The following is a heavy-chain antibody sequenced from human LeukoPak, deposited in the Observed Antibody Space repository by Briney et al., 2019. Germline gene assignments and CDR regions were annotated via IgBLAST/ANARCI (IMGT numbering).Heavy chain of an antibody. V-gene: IGHV5-51*01. D-gene: IGHD3-22*01. Sequence: HGESLKISCKGSGYSFTSYWIGWVRQMPGKGLQWMGIIYPGDSDTRYSPSFQGQVTISADKSISTAYLQWGSLKASDTAIYYCALYYFGSSGYLFDYWGQGTLVTVSS. CDR2: IYPGDSDT. CDR1: GYSFTSYW. J-gene: IGHJ4*02. CDR3: ALYYFGSSGYLFDY.